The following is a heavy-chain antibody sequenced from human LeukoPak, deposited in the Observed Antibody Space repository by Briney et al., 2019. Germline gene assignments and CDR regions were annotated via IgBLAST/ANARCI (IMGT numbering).Heavy chain of an antibody. D-gene: IGHD2-2*01. CDR2: ISYDGRKQ. CDR1: GITFSSFG. Sequence: GGSLRLSCAASGITFSSFGMHWVRQAPGKGLEWVAVISYDGRKQYYADSVKGRFTISRDNSKNTLYLQMNSLRAEDTAVYYCARGDSSTSCLDYWGQGTLVTVSS. V-gene: IGHV3-30*03. J-gene: IGHJ4*02. CDR3: ARGDSSTSCLDY.